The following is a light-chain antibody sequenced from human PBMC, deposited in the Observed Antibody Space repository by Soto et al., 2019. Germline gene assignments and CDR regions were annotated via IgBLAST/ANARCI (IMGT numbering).Light chain of an antibody. Sequence: QSALTQPASVSGSPGQSITISCTGTSSDVGGYNYVSWYQQHPGKAPKLMIYDVSNRPSGVSNRFSGSKSGNTASLTISGLQAEEEADYYCSSYTSSSTFGVFGGGTKLTVL. V-gene: IGLV2-14*01. J-gene: IGLJ3*02. CDR2: DVS. CDR1: SSDVGGYNY. CDR3: SSYTSSSTFGV.